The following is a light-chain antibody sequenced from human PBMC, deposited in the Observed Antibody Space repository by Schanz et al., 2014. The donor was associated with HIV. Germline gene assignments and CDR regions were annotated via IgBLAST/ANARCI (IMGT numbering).Light chain of an antibody. J-gene: IGKJ5*01. CDR3: QQRSNWPVT. CDR2: GAS. V-gene: IGKV3D-20*02. CDR1: QSVSSSY. Sequence: EIVLTQSPGTLSLSPGERGTLSCRASQSVSSSYLAWYQQKPGQAPTLLIYGASSRATGIPDRFSGSGSGTDFTLTISSLEPEDFAVYYCQQRSNWPVTFGQGTRLEIK.